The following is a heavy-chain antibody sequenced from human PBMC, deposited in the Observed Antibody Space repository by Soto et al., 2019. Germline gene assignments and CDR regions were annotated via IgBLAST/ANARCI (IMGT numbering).Heavy chain of an antibody. D-gene: IGHD4-4*01. CDR3: ARVTTVTSFDY. Sequence: SETLSLTCTVSGGSVSSGSHYWSWIRQPPGKGLEWLGYIYYSGSTNYNPSLKSRVTISLDTSKNQFSLKLSSVTAADTAVYYCARVTTVTSFDYWGQGTLVT. CDR2: IYYSGST. CDR1: GGSVSSGSHY. V-gene: IGHV4-61*01. J-gene: IGHJ4*02.